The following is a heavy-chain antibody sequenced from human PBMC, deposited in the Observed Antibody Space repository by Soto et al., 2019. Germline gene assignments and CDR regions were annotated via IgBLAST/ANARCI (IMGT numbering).Heavy chain of an antibody. D-gene: IGHD3-9*01. Sequence: GASVKVSCKASGGTFSRYAINWVRQAPGQGLEWMGGIIPIFGTTNYAQKFQGRATFTADESTRTAYMELSSLRSEDTAVYYCARERYYDILTGPNWFDPWGQGTLVTVSS. J-gene: IGHJ5*02. CDR2: IIPIFGTT. CDR1: GGTFSRYA. V-gene: IGHV1-69*13. CDR3: ARERYYDILTGPNWFDP.